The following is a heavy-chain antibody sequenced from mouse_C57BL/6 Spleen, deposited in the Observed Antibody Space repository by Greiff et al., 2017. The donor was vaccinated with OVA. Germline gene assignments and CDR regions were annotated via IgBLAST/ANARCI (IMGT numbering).Heavy chain of an antibody. V-gene: IGHV5-4*03. CDR2: ISDGGSYT. CDR3: ARGGYDRSYAMDY. J-gene: IGHJ4*01. D-gene: IGHD2-2*01. CDR1: GFTFSSYA. Sequence: EVKLVESGGGLVKPGGSLKLSCAASGFTFSSYAMSWVRQTPEKRLEWVATISDGGSYTYYPDNVKGRFTISRDNAKNNLYLQMSHLKSEDTAMYYCARGGYDRSYAMDYWGQGTSVTVSS.